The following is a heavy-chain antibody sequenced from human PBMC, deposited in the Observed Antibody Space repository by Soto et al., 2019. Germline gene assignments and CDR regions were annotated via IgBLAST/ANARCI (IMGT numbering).Heavy chain of an antibody. CDR2: TYYRSEWYN. CDR1: VENVSSDSGA. J-gene: IGHJ6*02. CDR3: AGDYYYGMDV. V-gene: IGHV6-1*01. Sequence: DLRVENVSSDSGAWNWIRQSPSRGLEWLGRTYYRSEWYNDYAVSMKSRIVITPDTSKNQFSLQLNSVTPEDTAVYFCAGDYYYGMDVWGQGTTVTVSS.